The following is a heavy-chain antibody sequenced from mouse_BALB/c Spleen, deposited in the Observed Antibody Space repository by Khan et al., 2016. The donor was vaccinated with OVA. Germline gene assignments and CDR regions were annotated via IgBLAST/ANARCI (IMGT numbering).Heavy chain of an antibody. CDR3: DRHKARTAWEKN. V-gene: IGHV5-9*02. D-gene: IGHD4-1*01. CDR1: GFAFSTYD. CDR2: ISSGGNYT. Sequence: EVELVESGGGLVKPGGSLKLSCAASGFAFSTYDMSWVRQTPEKRLEWVATISSGGNYTYYPDSVKGRFTISRDNARNTLYLQMSSLRSEDTALYHCDRHKARTAWEKNWGQGTTVTVSS. J-gene: IGHJ4*01.